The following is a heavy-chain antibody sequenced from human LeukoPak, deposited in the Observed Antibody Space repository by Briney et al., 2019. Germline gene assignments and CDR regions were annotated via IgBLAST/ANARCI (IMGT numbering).Heavy chain of an antibody. J-gene: IGHJ4*02. V-gene: IGHV3-21*01. Sequence: GSLRLSCAASGFPFTTYSMNWVRPAPGKGLEWVSSISSSSSYIYYADSVKGRFTISRDNAKNSLYLQMNSLRAEDTAVYYCARVHSSSWCLDYWGQGTLVTVSS. CDR2: ISSSSSYI. CDR1: GFPFTTYS. CDR3: ARVHSSSWCLDY. D-gene: IGHD6-13*01.